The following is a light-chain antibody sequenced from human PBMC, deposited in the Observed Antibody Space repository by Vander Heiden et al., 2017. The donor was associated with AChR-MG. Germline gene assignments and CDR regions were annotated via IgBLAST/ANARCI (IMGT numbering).Light chain of an antibody. J-gene: IGLJ2*01. CDR2: SVL. CDR3: SSYAGGNTLV. CDR1: NRDIGVFDS. V-gene: IGLV2-8*01. Sequence: QSDLTQPPSASGSPGQSVTISCTGTNRDIGVFDSVSWYQQHPGKAPKLILYSVLKRPSGVPARFSGSKSGHTASLTVSGLQVEDEADYYCSSYAGGNTLVFGGGTRLTVL.